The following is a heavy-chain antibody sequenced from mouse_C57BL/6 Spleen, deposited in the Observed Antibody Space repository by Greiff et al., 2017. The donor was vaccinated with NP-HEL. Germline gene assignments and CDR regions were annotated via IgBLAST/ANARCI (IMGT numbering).Heavy chain of an antibody. Sequence: VQLKESGPGLVKPSQSLSLTCSVTGYSITSGYYWNWIRQFPGNKLEWMGYISYDGSNNYNPSLKNRISITRDTSKNQFFLKLNSVTTEDTATYYCARNWDGYWYFDVWGTGTTVTVSS. D-gene: IGHD4-1*01. V-gene: IGHV3-6*01. J-gene: IGHJ1*03. CDR2: ISYDGSN. CDR3: ARNWDGYWYFDV. CDR1: GYSITSGYY.